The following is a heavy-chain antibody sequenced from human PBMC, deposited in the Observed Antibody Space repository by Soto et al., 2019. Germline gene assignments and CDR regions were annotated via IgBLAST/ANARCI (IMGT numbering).Heavy chain of an antibody. J-gene: IGHJ6*02. CDR2: INHSGST. Sequence: SETLSLTCVVYGGSFSGYYWSWIRQPPGKGLEWIGEINHSGSTNYNPSLKSRVTISVDTSKNQFSLKLSSVTAADTAVYYCASGRQLWLLHYYYYYGMDVWGQGTTVTVSS. CDR1: GGSFSGYY. CDR3: ASGRQLWLLHYYYYYGMDV. D-gene: IGHD5-18*01. V-gene: IGHV4-34*01.